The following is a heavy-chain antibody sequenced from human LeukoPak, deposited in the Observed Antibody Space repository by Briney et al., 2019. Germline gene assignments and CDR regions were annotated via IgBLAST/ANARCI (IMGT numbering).Heavy chain of an antibody. J-gene: IGHJ4*02. Sequence: SETLSLICTVSGGSISNYFWSWIRQPPGKGLEWIGYIYYSGTTNYNPSLKSRVTISLDTSKNQFSLKLSSVTAADTAVYYCARDSVEGYWGQGTLVTVSS. CDR1: GGSISNYF. V-gene: IGHV4-59*01. CDR3: ARDSVEGY. CDR2: IYYSGTT. D-gene: IGHD1-1*01.